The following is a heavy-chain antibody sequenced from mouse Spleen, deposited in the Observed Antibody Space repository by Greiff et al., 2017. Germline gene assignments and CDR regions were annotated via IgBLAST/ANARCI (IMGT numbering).Heavy chain of an antibody. D-gene: IGHD1-1*01. CDR1: GYTFTSYW. CDR3: ARTTTVVATDAMDY. J-gene: IGHJ4*01. V-gene: IGHV1-69*02. CDR2: IDPSDSYT. Sequence: QVQLQQPGAELVRPGSSVKLSCKASGYTFTSYWMHWVKQRPGQGLEWIGEIDPSDSYTNYNQKFKGKATLTVDKSSSTAYMQLSSLTSEDSAVYYCARTTTVVATDAMDYWGQGTSVTVSS.